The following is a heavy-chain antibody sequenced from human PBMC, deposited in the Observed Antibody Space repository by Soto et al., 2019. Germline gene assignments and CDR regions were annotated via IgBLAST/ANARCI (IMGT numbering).Heavy chain of an antibody. CDR2: IIPIFGIA. V-gene: IGHV1-69*08. J-gene: IGHJ6*02. D-gene: IGHD2-2*01. CDR3: AREDRDRETGLVPAAIDGMDV. Sequence: QVQLVQSGAEVKKPGSSVKVSCKASGGTFSRYSITWVRQAPGHGLEWIGRIIPIFGIASYAQKFQGRVTITADESTSTAYTELSSLRSADTAVYYCAREDRDRETGLVPAAIDGMDVWGQGTTVTVSS. CDR1: GGTFSRYS.